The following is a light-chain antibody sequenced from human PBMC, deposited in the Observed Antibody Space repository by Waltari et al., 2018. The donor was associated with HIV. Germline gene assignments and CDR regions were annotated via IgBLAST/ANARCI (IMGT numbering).Light chain of an antibody. CDR1: QSLLHSSGYNY. J-gene: IGKJ4*01. Sequence: DIVMTQSPLSLPVTAGEPASISCRSSQSLLHSSGYNYLDWYFQKPGQSPQLLIYLGSNRASGVPDRFSGSGSGTNFTLKIRRVDTENVGIYYCMQALQTPLTFGGGTEVEI. CDR3: MQALQTPLT. CDR2: LGS. V-gene: IGKV2-28*01.